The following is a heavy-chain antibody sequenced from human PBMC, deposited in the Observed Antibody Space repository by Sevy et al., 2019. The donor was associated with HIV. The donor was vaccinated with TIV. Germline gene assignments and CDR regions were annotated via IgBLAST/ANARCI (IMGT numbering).Heavy chain of an antibody. CDR3: TREGVDTAMAHYYYYYMDV. Sequence: GGSLRLSCTASGFTFGDYAMSWFRQAPGKGLEWVGFIRSKAYGGTTEYAASVKGRFTISRTDSKSIAYLQMNSLKTEDTAVYYCTREGVDTAMAHYYYYYMDVWGKGTTVTVSS. CDR2: IRSKAYGGTT. D-gene: IGHD5-18*01. CDR1: GFTFGDYA. J-gene: IGHJ6*03. V-gene: IGHV3-49*03.